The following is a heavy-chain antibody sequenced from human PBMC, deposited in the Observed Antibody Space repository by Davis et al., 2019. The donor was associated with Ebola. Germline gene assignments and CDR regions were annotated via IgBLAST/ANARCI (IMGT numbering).Heavy chain of an antibody. V-gene: IGHV4-61*01. CDR1: GGSISSGSYY. CDR2: IYYSGST. CDR3: ARAVYYMDV. J-gene: IGHJ6*03. Sequence: PSETLSLTCTVSGGSISSGSYYWSWIRQPPGKGLEWIGYIYYSGSTNYNPSLKSRVTISVDTSKNQFSLKLSSVTAADTAVYYCARAVYYMDVWGKGTTVTVSS.